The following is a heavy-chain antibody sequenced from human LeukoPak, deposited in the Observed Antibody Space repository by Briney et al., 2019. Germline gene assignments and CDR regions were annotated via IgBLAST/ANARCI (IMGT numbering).Heavy chain of an antibody. CDR1: GFTFSSYS. V-gene: IGHV3-21*01. J-gene: IGHJ4*02. D-gene: IGHD5-12*01. CDR2: ISTSRSYI. Sequence: GGSLRLSCAASGFTFSSYSMNWVRQAPGKGLEWVSFISTSRSYIYYADSVKGRFTITRDNAKNSLYLQMNSLRAEDTAVYYCARGTSGYDYWGQGTLVTVSS. CDR3: ARGTSGYDY.